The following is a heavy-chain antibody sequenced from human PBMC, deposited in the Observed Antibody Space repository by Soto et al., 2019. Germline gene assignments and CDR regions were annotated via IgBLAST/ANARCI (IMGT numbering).Heavy chain of an antibody. Sequence: SETLSLTCAVSGGSISAAGYSWSWIRQPPGGGLEWVGYIYHSVTFLYNPSLKTRLTMSLDRSNNQFSLTLNSVTAADTAVYYCARGQFYSGSGNYHNLMLDPWGQGTQVTVSS. V-gene: IGHV4-30-2*01. CDR3: ARGQFYSGSGNYHNLMLDP. J-gene: IGHJ5*02. CDR1: GGSISAAGYS. D-gene: IGHD3-10*01. CDR2: IYHSVTF.